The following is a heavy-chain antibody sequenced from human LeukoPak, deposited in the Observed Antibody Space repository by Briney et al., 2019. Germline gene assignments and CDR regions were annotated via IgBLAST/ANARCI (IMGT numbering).Heavy chain of an antibody. J-gene: IGHJ4*02. CDR3: ARDLQDVVVVPAAHFDY. V-gene: IGHV4-38-2*02. CDR1: GYSISSGYY. D-gene: IGHD2-2*01. CDR2: IYHSGST. Sequence: SETLSLTCTVSGYSISSGYYWGWIRQPPGKGLEWIGSIYHSGSTYYNPSLKSRVTISVDTSKNQFSLKLTSVTAADTAVYYCARDLQDVVVVPAAHFDYWGQGTLVTVSS.